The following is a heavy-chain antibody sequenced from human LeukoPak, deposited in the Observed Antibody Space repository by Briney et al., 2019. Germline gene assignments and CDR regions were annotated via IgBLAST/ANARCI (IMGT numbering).Heavy chain of an antibody. J-gene: IGHJ3*02. V-gene: IGHV3-15*01. CDR1: GFTFSNAW. CDR2: IKNKIASGTT. CDR3: TTNDAFDI. Sequence: GGSLRLSCAASGFTFSNAWMNWVRQAPGKGLEWVGRIKNKIASGTTDYAAPVKGRFTISRDDSKNTLFLQMNSLKTEDTAMYYCTTNDAFDIWGQGTMVTVSS.